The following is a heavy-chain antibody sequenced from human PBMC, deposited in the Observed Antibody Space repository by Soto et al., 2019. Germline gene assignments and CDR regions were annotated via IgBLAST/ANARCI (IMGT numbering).Heavy chain of an antibody. J-gene: IGHJ4*02. D-gene: IGHD1-26*01. CDR3: AKRVIVGAKWGGEFDY. CDR1: GFTFSSYA. CDR2: ISGSGGST. V-gene: IGHV3-23*01. Sequence: GGSLRLSCAASGFTFSSYAMSWVRQAPGKGLEWVSAISGSGGSTYYADSVKGRFTISRDNSKNTLYLQMNSMRAEDTAVYYCAKRVIVGAKWGGEFDYWGQGTLVTVSS.